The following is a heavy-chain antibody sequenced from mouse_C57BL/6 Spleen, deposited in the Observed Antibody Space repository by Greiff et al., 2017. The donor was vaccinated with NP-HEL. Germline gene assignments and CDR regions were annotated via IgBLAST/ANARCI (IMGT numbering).Heavy chain of an antibody. D-gene: IGHD2-2*01. CDR2: IYPGNSDT. V-gene: IGHV1-5*01. Sequence: VQLQQSGTVLARPGASVKMSCKTSGYTFTSYWMHWVKQRPGQGLEWIGAIYPGNSDTSYNQKFKGKAKLTAVTSASTAYMELSSLTNEDSAVYYCTRSLYGYDPAWFAYWGQGTLVTVSA. CDR3: TRSLYGYDPAWFAY. J-gene: IGHJ3*01. CDR1: GYTFTSYW.